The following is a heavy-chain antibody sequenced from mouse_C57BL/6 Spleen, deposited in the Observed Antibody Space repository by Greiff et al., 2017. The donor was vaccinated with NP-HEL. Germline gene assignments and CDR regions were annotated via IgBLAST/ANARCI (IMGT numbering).Heavy chain of an antibody. V-gene: IGHV1-42*01. D-gene: IGHD2-2*01. Sequence: VQLKESGPELVKPGASVKISCKASGYSFTGYYMNWVKQSPEKSLEWIGEINPSTGGTTYNQKFKAKATLTVDKSSSTAYMQLKSLTSEDSAVYYCARKEDWFYAMDYWGQGTSVTVSS. CDR3: ARKEDWFYAMDY. CDR1: GYSFTGYY. CDR2: INPSTGGT. J-gene: IGHJ4*01.